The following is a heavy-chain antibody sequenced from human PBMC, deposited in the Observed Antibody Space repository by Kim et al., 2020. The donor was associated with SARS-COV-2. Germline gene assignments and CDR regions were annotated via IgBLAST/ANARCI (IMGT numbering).Heavy chain of an antibody. CDR2: ISYDGSNK. J-gene: IGHJ4*02. D-gene: IGHD3-10*01. CDR1: GFTFSSYA. CDR3: ARDINYNNFYDSGSYHF. Sequence: GGSLRLSCAASGFTFSSYAMHWVRQAPGKGLEWVAVISYDGSNKYYADSVKGRFTISRDNSKNTLYLQMNSLRAEDTAVYYCARDINYNNFYDSGSYHFWGQGTLVTVSS. V-gene: IGHV3-30-3*01.